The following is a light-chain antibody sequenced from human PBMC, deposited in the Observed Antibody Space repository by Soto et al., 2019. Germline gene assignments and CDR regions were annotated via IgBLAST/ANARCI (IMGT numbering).Light chain of an antibody. CDR3: QQYDSSPLT. CDR2: DAS. CDR1: QSVDSNY. Sequence: EIALTQSPDTLSLSPGERATLSCRASQSVDSNYLAWYQQKPGQAPRVLIYDASIRATGIPDRFSGSGSGTDFTLTISRLEPEDSAVYYCQQYDSSPLTFGGGTKVQIK. V-gene: IGKV3-20*01. J-gene: IGKJ4*01.